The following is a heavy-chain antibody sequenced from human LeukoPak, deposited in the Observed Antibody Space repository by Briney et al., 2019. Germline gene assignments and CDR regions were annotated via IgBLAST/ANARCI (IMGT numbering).Heavy chain of an antibody. Sequence: WIGYIYHSGSTYYNPSLKSRVTISVDRSKNQFSLKLSSVTAADTAVYYCARRGYSYGYDYWGQGTLVTVSS. V-gene: IGHV4-30-2*01. D-gene: IGHD5-18*01. J-gene: IGHJ4*02. CDR3: ARRGYSYGYDY. CDR2: IYHSGST.